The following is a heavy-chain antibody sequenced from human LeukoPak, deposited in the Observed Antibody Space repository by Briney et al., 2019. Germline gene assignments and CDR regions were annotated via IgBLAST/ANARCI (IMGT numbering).Heavy chain of an antibody. Sequence: PGRSLRLSCAASGFTFDDYAMHWVRQAPGKGLEWVSGISWNSGSIGYADSVKGRFTISRDNAKNSLYLQMNRLRAEDTALYYCAKDSKPLTYYYDSSGGSDYWGQGTLVTVSS. CDR3: AKDSKPLTYYYDSSGGSDY. V-gene: IGHV3-9*01. CDR1: GFTFDDYA. CDR2: ISWNSGSI. J-gene: IGHJ4*02. D-gene: IGHD3-22*01.